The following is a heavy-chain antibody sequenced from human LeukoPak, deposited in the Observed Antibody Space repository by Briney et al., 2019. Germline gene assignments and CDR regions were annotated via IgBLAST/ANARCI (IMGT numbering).Heavy chain of an antibody. CDR1: GYTFTGYY. Sequence: PWASVKVSCKASGYTFTGYYMHWVRQAPGQRLEWMGWINPNSGGTNYAQKFQGRVTMTRDTSISTAYMELSRLRSDDTAVYYCARDYGSGSYYLYWGQGTLVTVSS. CDR2: INPNSGGT. D-gene: IGHD3-10*01. CDR3: ARDYGSGSYYLY. J-gene: IGHJ4*02. V-gene: IGHV1-2*02.